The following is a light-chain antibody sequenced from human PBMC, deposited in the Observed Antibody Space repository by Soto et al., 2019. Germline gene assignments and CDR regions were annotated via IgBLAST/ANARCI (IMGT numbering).Light chain of an antibody. J-gene: IGLJ2*01. CDR2: EVS. CDR1: SSDVGGYNY. Sequence: QSALTQPASVSGSPGQSITISCTGTSSDVGGYNYVSWYQQHPGKAPKLIIYEVSNRPSGVSNRFSGSKSGNTASLTISGLQAEDEADYHCLSYTPTSTLYVVFGGGTKLTVL. V-gene: IGLV2-14*01. CDR3: LSYTPTSTLYVV.